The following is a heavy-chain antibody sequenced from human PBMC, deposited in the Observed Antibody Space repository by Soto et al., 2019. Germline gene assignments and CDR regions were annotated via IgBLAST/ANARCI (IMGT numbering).Heavy chain of an antibody. CDR1: GFTFDDYG. CDR2: INWNGGST. CDR3: ARADYGDYLDAFDI. D-gene: IGHD4-17*01. Sequence: EVQLVESGGGVVRPGGSLRLSCAASGFTFDDYGMSWVRQAPGKGLEWVSGINWNGGSTGYADSVKGRFTISRDNAKSCLYLQMTSLRAEDTALYYWARADYGDYLDAFDIWGQGTMVAVSS. J-gene: IGHJ3*02. V-gene: IGHV3-20*04.